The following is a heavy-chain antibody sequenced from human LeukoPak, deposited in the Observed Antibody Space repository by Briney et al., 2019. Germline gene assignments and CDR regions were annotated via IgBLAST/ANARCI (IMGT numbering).Heavy chain of an antibody. J-gene: IGHJ3*02. V-gene: IGHV1-69*13. Sequence: GASVKVSCKASVGTFSSYAISWVRQAPGQGLEWMGGIIPIFGTANYAQKFQGRVTITADESTSTAYMELSSLRSEDTAVYYCARGGDYDILTGYYSGGAFDIWGQGTMVTVSS. CDR2: IIPIFGTA. CDR1: VGTFSSYA. D-gene: IGHD3-9*01. CDR3: ARGGDYDILTGYYSGGAFDI.